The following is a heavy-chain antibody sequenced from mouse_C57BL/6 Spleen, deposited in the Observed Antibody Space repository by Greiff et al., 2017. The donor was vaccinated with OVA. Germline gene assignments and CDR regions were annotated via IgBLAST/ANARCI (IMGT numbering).Heavy chain of an antibody. Sequence: QVQLQQPGAELVRPGSSVKLSCKASGYTFTSYWMHWVKQRPIQGLEWIGNIDPSDSETHYNQKFKDKATLTVDKSSSTAYMQLSSLTSEDSAVYYCGYGNYGGGAMDYWGQGTSVTVSS. V-gene: IGHV1-52*01. CDR2: IDPSDSET. CDR3: GYGNYGGGAMDY. CDR1: GYTFTSYW. J-gene: IGHJ4*01. D-gene: IGHD2-1*01.